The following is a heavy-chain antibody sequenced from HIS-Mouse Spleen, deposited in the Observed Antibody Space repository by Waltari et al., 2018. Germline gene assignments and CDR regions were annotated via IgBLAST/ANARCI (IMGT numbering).Heavy chain of an antibody. Sequence: QVTLRESGPALVKPTQTLTLTCTFSGFSLSTSGMCGSGIRQPPGKALEWLARIDWDDDKYYSTSLKTRLTISKDTSKNQVVLTMTNMDPVDTATYYCARIAEGYTSGWYAFDYWGQGTLVTVSS. D-gene: IGHD6-19*01. J-gene: IGHJ4*02. CDR2: IDWDDDK. V-gene: IGHV2-70*15. CDR1: GFSLSTSGMC. CDR3: ARIAEGYTSGWYAFDY.